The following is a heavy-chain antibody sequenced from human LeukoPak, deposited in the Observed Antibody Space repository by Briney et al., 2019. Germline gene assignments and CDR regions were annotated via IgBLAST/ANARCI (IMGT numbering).Heavy chain of an antibody. D-gene: IGHD3-16*01. J-gene: IGHJ3*02. V-gene: IGHV4-34*01. CDR1: GGSFSGYY. CDR3: ARTMITFGGAYAFDI. CDR2: INHSGST. Sequence: SETLSLTCAVYGGSFSGYYWSWIRQPPGKGLEWIGEINHSGSTNYNPSLKSRVTISVDTSKNQFSLKLSSVTAADTAVYYCARTMITFGGAYAFDIWGQGTMVTVSS.